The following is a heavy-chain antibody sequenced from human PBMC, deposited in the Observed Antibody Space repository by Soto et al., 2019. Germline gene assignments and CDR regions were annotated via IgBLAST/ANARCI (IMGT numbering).Heavy chain of an antibody. D-gene: IGHD3-22*01. V-gene: IGHV1-69*06. J-gene: IGHJ4*02. Sequence: QVQLVQSGAEVKKPGSSVKVSCKASGGTFSSYAISWVRQAPGQGLEWMGGIIPIFGTANYAQKFQGRVTITADKSTSTAYMELSSLRSEDTAVYYGARDAADYYDSSGYFDYWGQGTLVTVSS. CDR1: GGTFSSYA. CDR3: ARDAADYYDSSGYFDY. CDR2: IIPIFGTA.